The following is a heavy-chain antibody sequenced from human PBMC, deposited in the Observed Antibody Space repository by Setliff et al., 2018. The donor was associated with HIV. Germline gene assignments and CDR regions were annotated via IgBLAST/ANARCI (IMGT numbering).Heavy chain of an antibody. CDR1: GFSFSRYW. D-gene: IGHD3-3*02. J-gene: IGHJ6*02. Sequence: PEGSLRLSCAASGFSFSRYWMIWVRQAPGKGLEWVANINQDGSEKNYVDSVKGRFTISRDNAKNSLYLQMDSLRVEDTTVYYCTRKLAPGHGMDVWGQGTTVTVSS. V-gene: IGHV3-7*01. CDR2: INQDGSEK. CDR3: TRKLAPGHGMDV.